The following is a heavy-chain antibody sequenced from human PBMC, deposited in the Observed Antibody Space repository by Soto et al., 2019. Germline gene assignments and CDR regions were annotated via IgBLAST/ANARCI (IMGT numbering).Heavy chain of an antibody. J-gene: IGHJ3*02. V-gene: IGHV1-8*01. Sequence: ASVKVSCKASGYTFTNFGISWVRQAPGQGLEWMGWMNPNSGNTGYAQKIQGRVAMTRNTSISTAYMELSSLRSEDTAVYYCARGEYYGSGSKGRAFDIWGQGTMVTVSS. CDR1: GYTFTNFG. CDR3: ARGEYYGSGSKGRAFDI. D-gene: IGHD3-10*01. CDR2: MNPNSGNT.